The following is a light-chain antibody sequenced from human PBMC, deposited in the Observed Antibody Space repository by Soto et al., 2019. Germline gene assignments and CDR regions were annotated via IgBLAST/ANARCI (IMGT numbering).Light chain of an antibody. J-gene: IGLJ2*01. Sequence: QSVLTQAPSVSGAPGQRVTISCTGSSSNIGAGYDVQWYQQLPGTAPKLLIHGNNNRPSGVPDRFSGSKSGTSASLAITGLQAADEADYYCQSFDSSLQVVFGGWTKLTVL. V-gene: IGLV1-40*01. CDR2: GNN. CDR1: SSNIGAGYD. CDR3: QSFDSSLQVV.